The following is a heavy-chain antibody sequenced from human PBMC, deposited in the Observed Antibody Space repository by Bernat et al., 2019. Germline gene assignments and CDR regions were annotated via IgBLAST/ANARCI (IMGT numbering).Heavy chain of an antibody. J-gene: IGHJ3*02. D-gene: IGHD6-19*01. CDR3: ARDGLWLVQRGAFDI. V-gene: IGHV3-30-3*01. CDR1: GFTFSSYA. CDR2: ISYDGSNK. Sequence: QVQLVESGGGVVQPGRSLRLSCAASGFTFSSYAMHWVRQAPGKGLEWVAVISYDGSNKYYADSVKGRFTISRDNSKNTLYLQMNSLRAEDTAVYYCARDGLWLVQRGAFDIWGQGTMVTVSS.